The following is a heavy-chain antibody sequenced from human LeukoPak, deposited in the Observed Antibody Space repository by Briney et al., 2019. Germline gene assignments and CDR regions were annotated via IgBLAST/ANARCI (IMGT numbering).Heavy chain of an antibody. V-gene: IGHV4-59*01. CDR2: IYYSGST. J-gene: IGHJ3*02. D-gene: IGHD6-19*01. Sequence: PSETLSLTCTVSGDSISSYYWSWIRQPPGKGLEWIGYIYYSGSTNYNPSLKSRVTISVDTSKNQFSLKLSSVTAADTAVYYCARDRYSSGWHEGVVAFDIWGQGTMVTVSS. CDR3: ARDRYSSGWHEGVVAFDI. CDR1: GDSISSYY.